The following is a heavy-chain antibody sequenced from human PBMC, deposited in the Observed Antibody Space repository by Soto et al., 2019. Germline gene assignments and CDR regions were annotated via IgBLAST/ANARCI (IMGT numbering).Heavy chain of an antibody. CDR3: AKDPYAIYGMDV. D-gene: IGHD2-2*01. V-gene: IGHV3-23*01. CDR1: GFTFSSYA. J-gene: IGHJ6*02. CDR2: ISGSGGST. Sequence: GSLRLSCAASGFTFSSYAMSWVRQAPGKGLEWVSAISGSGGSTYYADSVKGRFTISRDNSKNTLYLQMNSLRAEDTAVYYCAKDPYAIYGMDVWGQGTTVTVSS.